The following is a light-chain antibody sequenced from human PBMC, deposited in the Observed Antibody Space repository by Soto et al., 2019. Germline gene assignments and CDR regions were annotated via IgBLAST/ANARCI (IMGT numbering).Light chain of an antibody. CDR2: AAS. CDR3: QQSYTLRT. CDR1: QSITY. V-gene: IGKV1-39*01. J-gene: IGKJ1*01. Sequence: DIQMTQSPSSLSASVGDRVTITCRASQSITYLNWYQQKPGKAPKLLIYAASSLQSGVPLRFSGSGSGTDFTLTISSLQPEDFATYYCQQSYTLRTFGQGTKVDIK.